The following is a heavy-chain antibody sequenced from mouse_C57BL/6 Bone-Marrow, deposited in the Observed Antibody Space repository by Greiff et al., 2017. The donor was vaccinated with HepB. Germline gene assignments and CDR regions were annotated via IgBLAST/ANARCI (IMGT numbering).Heavy chain of an antibody. CDR2: ISYSGST. CDR3: ARITTASYYFDY. D-gene: IGHD1-2*01. V-gene: IGHV3-8*01. CDR1: GYSITSDY. J-gene: IGHJ2*01. Sequence: EVQGVESGPGLAKPSQTLSLTCSVTGYSITSDYWNWIRKFPGNKLEYMGYISYSGSTYYNPSLKSRISITRDTSTNQYYLQLNSVTTDDTATYYCARITTASYYFDYWGQGTTLTVSS.